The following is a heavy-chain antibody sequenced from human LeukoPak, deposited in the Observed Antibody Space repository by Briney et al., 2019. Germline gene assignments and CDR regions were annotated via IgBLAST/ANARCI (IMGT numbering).Heavy chain of an antibody. CDR1: GYTFTNYG. V-gene: IGHV1-18*01. J-gene: IGHJ6*03. CDR3: ASISGNGGSRDGYYYYMDV. D-gene: IGHD2-15*01. CDR2: ISAYNGNT. Sequence: ASVKVSCKASGYTFTNYGISWVRQAPGQGLEWMGWISAYNGNTNYAQKLQGRVTMTTDTSTSTAYMELRSLRSDDTAVYYCASISGNGGSRDGYYYYMDVWGKGTTVTVSS.